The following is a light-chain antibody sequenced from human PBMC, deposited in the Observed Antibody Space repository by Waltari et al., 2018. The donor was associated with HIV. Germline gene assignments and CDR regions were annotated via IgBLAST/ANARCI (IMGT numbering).Light chain of an antibody. Sequence: QSVLTQPPSASGTPGQRVTISCSGSSSNIGFNIVNWYQQLPGAAPKLLIYTNKQRPSGVPGRFAGSKSGTSASLAISGLQSEDEADYYCAAWEDSLNGLVFGGGTKLTVL. CDR2: TNK. CDR3: AAWEDSLNGLV. CDR1: SSNIGFNI. V-gene: IGLV1-44*01. J-gene: IGLJ3*02.